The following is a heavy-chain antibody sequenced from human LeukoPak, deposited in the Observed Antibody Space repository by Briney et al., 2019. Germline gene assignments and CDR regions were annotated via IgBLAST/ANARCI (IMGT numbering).Heavy chain of an antibody. CDR1: GGSISSGDYY. CDR2: IYYSGST. Sequence: PSETLSLTCTVSGGSISSGDYYWSWIRQPPGKGLEWIGYIYYSGSTNYNPSLKSRVTISVDTSKNQFSLKLSSVTAADTAVYYCARENYCSSTSCYFLANKTPKYNWFDPWGQGTLVTVSS. D-gene: IGHD2-2*01. CDR3: ARENYCSSTSCYFLANKTPKYNWFDP. V-gene: IGHV4-61*08. J-gene: IGHJ5*02.